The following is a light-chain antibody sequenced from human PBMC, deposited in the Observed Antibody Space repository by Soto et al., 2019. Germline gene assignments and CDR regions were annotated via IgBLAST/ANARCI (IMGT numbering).Light chain of an antibody. CDR3: QSYDSLLSGPHVV. J-gene: IGLJ2*01. V-gene: IGLV1-40*01. CDR2: GNS. Sequence: QSVLTQPPSVSGAPGQRVTISCTGSSSNIGAGYDVHWYQQLPGTAPKLLIYGNSNRPSGVPDRFSGSKSGTSASLAITGLQAEDEADYYCQSYDSLLSGPHVVFGGGTKLTVL. CDR1: SSNIGAGYD.